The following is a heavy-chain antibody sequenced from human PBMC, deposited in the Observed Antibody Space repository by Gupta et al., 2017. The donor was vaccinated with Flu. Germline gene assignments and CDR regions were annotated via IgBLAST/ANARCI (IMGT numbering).Heavy chain of an antibody. D-gene: IGHD2-2*01. J-gene: IGHJ6*02. CDR3: AKGGAAMSYYYYGMDV. V-gene: IGHV3-23*01. Sequence: GGSTYYADSVKGRFTISRDNSKNTLYLQMNSLRAEDTAVYYCAKGGAAMSYYYYGMDVWGQGTTVTVSS. CDR2: GGST.